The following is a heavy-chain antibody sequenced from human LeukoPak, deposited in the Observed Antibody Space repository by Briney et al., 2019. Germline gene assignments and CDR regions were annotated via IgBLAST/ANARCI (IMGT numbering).Heavy chain of an antibody. CDR2: IIPIFGTA. J-gene: IGHJ4*02. CDR1: GGTFSSYA. D-gene: IGHD3-9*01. CDR3: ARNRGTIRLYDILTGYLDY. V-gene: IGHV1-69*13. Sequence: ASVKVSCKASGGTFSSYAISWVRQAPGQGLEWMGGIIPIFGTANYAQKFQGRVTITADESTSTAYMELSSLRSEDTAVYYCARNRGTIRLYDILTGYLDYWGQGTLVTVSS.